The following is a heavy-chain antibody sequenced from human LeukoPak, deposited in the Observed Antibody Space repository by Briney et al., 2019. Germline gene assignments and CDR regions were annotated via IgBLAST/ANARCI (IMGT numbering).Heavy chain of an antibody. V-gene: IGHV4-31*03. CDR1: GGSISDAAYY. CDR2: IYYSGST. D-gene: IGHD4-23*01. J-gene: IGHJ6*03. CDR3: ARSTVVTSNYYYYYMDV. Sequence: SETLSLTCTVSGGSISDAAYYWSWIRQHPGEGLKWIGYIYYSGSTSYNPSLKSRVTISVDTSKNQFSQKLTSVTAADTAVYYCARSTVVTSNYYYYYMDVWGKGTTVTVSS.